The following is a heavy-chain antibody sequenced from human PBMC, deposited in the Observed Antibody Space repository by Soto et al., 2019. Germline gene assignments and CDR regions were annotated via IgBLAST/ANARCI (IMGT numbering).Heavy chain of an antibody. V-gene: IGHV3-30*03. CDR2: ISSDGSKK. CDR1: GLPFGNNG. Sequence: QVQLVESGGAVAHLGGSWSLSCEASGLPFGNNGIPGAGQAPGKGLEWVAVISSDGSKKYYADSVKGRFTISRDNSKNTLYLQMNSLRAEDTAVYYCAMDLYGGSSRFDYWGQGTLVTVSS. J-gene: IGHJ4*02. CDR3: AMDLYGGSSRFDY. D-gene: IGHD2-15*01.